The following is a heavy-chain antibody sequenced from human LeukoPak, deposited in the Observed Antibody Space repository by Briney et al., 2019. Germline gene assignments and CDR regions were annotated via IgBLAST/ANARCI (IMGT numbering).Heavy chain of an antibody. J-gene: IGHJ6*02. V-gene: IGHV4-39*01. CDR3: ARSKSGYARPYYYYGMEV. D-gene: IGHD3-22*01. CDR1: GDSISSATYY. CDR2: IYYSGST. Sequence: SGTLSLTCTVSGDSISSATYYWGWIRQPPGKGLEWIGAIYYSGSTYYNPSLESRVTISIDTSKNQFSLKLNSVTAADTAVYYCARSKSGYARPYYYYGMEVWGQGTAVNVSS.